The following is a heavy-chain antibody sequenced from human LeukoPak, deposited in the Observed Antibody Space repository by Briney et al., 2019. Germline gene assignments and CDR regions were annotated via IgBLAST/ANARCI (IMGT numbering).Heavy chain of an antibody. J-gene: IGHJ4*02. D-gene: IGHD5-24*01. Sequence: GRSLRLSCAASGFISSSHGMHWVRQAPGKGLEWVAVIWYDGSNKYYADSVKGRFTISRDNSKNTLYLQMDSLRGEDTAVYYCARDPVRDGYPYSFDYWGQGTLVTVSS. CDR1: GFISSSHG. CDR2: IWYDGSNK. CDR3: ARDPVRDGYPYSFDY. V-gene: IGHV3-33*01.